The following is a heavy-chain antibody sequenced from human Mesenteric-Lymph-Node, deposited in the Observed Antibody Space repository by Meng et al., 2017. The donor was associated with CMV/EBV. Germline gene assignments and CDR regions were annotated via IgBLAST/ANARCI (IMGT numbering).Heavy chain of an antibody. CDR1: GYTFTTKY. J-gene: IGHJ4*02. CDR2: INPTGGST. CDR3: ARDQGDGYNFDY. Sequence: CKASGYTFTTKYIHWVRQAPGQGLEWMGMINPTGGSTNYAQKFQGRISMTRDTSTSTVYMELSSLRSEDTAVYYCARDQGDGYNFDYWGQGTLVTVSS. V-gene: IGHV1-46*01. D-gene: IGHD5-24*01.